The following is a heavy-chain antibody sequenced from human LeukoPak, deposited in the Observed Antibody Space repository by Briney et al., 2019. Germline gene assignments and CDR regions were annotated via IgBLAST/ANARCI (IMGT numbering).Heavy chain of an antibody. J-gene: IGHJ6*02. CDR3: ARDLGFSSSSDYYYYGLGV. CDR1: GGCISSYY. D-gene: IGHD6-6*01. CDR2: IYYSGGT. V-gene: IGHV4-59*01. Sequence: SETLSLTCTVSGGCISSYYWTWSRQPPGKGLEWIGYIYYSGGTSYSPSLKSRATISVDTSKNQFSLKLRSVTAADAAVYYCARDLGFSSSSDYYYYGLGVWGQGTTVTVSS.